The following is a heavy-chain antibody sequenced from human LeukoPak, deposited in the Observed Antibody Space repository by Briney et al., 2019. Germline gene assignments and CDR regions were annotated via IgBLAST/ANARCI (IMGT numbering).Heavy chain of an antibody. Sequence: PSETLSLTCTVSGGSISSYYWSWIRQPSGKGLEWIGYIYYSGSTNYNPSLKSRVTISVDTSKNQFSLKLSSVTAADTAVYYCARSASARRYCSSTSCPYFDYWGQGTLVTVSS. D-gene: IGHD2-2*01. CDR3: ARSASARRYCSSTSCPYFDY. CDR1: GGSISSYY. V-gene: IGHV4-59*01. CDR2: IYYSGST. J-gene: IGHJ4*02.